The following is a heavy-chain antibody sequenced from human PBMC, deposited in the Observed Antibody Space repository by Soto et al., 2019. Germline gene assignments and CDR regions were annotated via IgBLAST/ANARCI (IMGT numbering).Heavy chain of an antibody. CDR1: GFTFRNYD. Sequence: EVQLVESGGGLVQPGGSLRRSCEASGFTFRNYDMHWVRQGTGKGLMWVSGISAAGDPDSAGSVDGRFTISRENAQNSFSLQLNSPRVGDTAVYYCARTDRDFYGLDVWGQATTVIVSS. CDR3: ARTDRDFYGLDV. J-gene: IGHJ6*02. V-gene: IGHV3-13*05. CDR2: ISAAGDP.